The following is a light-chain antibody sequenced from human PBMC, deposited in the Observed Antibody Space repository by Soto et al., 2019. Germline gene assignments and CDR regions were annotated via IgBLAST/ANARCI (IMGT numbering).Light chain of an antibody. CDR2: EVS. CDR1: SSDVGGYNY. J-gene: IGLJ2*01. Sequence: QSALTQPASVSGSPGQSITISCIGSSSDVGGYNYVSWYQHHPGRVPKPMIFEVSNRPSGVSNRFSGSKSGNTASLTISGLQAEDEADYYCSSYTSSSTLGVFGGGTKLTVL. V-gene: IGLV2-14*01. CDR3: SSYTSSSTLGV.